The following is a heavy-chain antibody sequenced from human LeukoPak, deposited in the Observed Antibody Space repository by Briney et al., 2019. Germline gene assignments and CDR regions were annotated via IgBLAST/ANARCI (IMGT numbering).Heavy chain of an antibody. Sequence: GESLKISCKGSGYSFTSYWIGWVRQMPGKGLEWMGIIYPGDSDTRYSPSFQGQVTISADKSISTAYLQWSSLKASDTAMYYCARFPSYYCSSTSCLIDYWGQGTLVTVSS. CDR3: ARFPSYYCSSTSCLIDY. V-gene: IGHV5-51*01. J-gene: IGHJ4*02. CDR1: GYSFTSYW. CDR2: IYPGDSDT. D-gene: IGHD2-2*01.